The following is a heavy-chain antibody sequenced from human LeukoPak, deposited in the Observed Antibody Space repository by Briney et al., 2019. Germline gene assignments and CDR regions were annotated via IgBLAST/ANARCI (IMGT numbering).Heavy chain of an antibody. CDR3: AKTLGTPDFDY. J-gene: IGHJ4*02. Sequence: GGSLRLSCAASGFTFSSYGMHWVRQAPGKGLEWAAVISYDGSNKYYADSVKGRFTISRDNSKNTLYLQMNSLRAEDTAVYYCAKTLGTPDFDYWGRGTLVTVSS. CDR1: GFTFSSYG. CDR2: ISYDGSNK. V-gene: IGHV3-30*18. D-gene: IGHD7-27*01.